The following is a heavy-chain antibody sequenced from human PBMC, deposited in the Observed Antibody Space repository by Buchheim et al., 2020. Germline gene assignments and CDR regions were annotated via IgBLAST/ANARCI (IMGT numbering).Heavy chain of an antibody. D-gene: IGHD1-14*01. J-gene: IGHJ4*02. CDR3: ARLTWPRGSGKDY. Sequence: QVQLQESGPGLVKPSETLSLTCTVSGGSISSYYWSWIRQPPGKGLEWIGHIYYSGSTNYNPSLKSRVTISVATSGNQFSLRLTSVTAADTAVYYCARLTWPRGSGKDYWGQGTL. V-gene: IGHV4-59*08. CDR2: IYYSGST. CDR1: GGSISSYY.